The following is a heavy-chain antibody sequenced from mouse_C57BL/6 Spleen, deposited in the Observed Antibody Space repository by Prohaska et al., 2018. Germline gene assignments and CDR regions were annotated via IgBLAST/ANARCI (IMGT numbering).Heavy chain of an antibody. V-gene: IGHV1-55*01. Sequence: PGASVKMSCKASGYTFTSYWITWVKQRPGQGLEWIGDIYPGSGSTNYNEKFKSKATLTVDTSSSTAYMQLSSLTSEDSAVYYCARESHGWDFDYWGQGTTLTVSS. CDR3: ARESHGWDFDY. CDR2: IYPGSGST. J-gene: IGHJ2*01. CDR1: GYTFTSYW. D-gene: IGHD1-3*01.